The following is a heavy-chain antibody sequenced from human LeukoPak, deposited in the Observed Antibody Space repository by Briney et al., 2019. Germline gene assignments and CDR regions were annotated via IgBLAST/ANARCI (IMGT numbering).Heavy chain of an antibody. CDR1: GFTFSSYW. CDR3: ARDLGDSSGYFLGFWDY. Sequence: GGSLRLSCAASGFTFSSYWMSWVRQAPGKGLEWVANIKQDGSEKYYVDSVKGRFTISRDNAKNSLYLQMNSLRAEDTALYYCARDLGDSSGYFLGFWDYWGQGTLVTVSS. D-gene: IGHD3-22*01. CDR2: IKQDGSEK. V-gene: IGHV3-7*03. J-gene: IGHJ4*02.